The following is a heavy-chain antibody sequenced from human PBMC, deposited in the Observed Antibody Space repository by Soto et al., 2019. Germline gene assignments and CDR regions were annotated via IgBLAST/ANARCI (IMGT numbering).Heavy chain of an antibody. J-gene: IGHJ5*02. V-gene: IGHV4-39*01. CDR2: ISHTGSP. Sequence: QLQLQESGPGLVKPSETLSLTCTVSGGPISSFGYYWGWIRQPPGKGLEWIGSISHTGSPYYNTSLESRVTLSVATSTNQFSLNLRSVTAADTAVYYCAKGYCVGSTCYRGWFDPWGQGTLVTVSS. CDR1: GGPISSFGYY. CDR3: AKGYCVGSTCYRGWFDP. D-gene: IGHD2-15*01.